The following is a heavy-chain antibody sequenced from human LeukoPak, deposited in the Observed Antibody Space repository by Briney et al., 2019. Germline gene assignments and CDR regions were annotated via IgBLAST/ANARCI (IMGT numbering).Heavy chain of an antibody. CDR2: IYYSGST. Sequence: PSEALSLTCTVSGGSISSYYWSWIRQPPGKGLEWIGYIYYSGSTNYNPSLKSRVTISVGTSKNQFSLKLSSVTAADTAVYYCASALAAADDAFDIWGQGTMVTVSS. D-gene: IGHD6-13*01. CDR3: ASALAAADDAFDI. V-gene: IGHV4-59*01. CDR1: GGSISSYY. J-gene: IGHJ3*02.